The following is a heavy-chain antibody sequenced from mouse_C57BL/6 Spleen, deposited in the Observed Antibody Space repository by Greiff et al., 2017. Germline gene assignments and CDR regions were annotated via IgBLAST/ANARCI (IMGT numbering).Heavy chain of an antibody. CDR1: GFTFSDYY. Sequence: EVQLVESEGGLVQPGSSMKLSCTASGFTFSDYYMAWVRQVPEKGLEWVANINYDGSSTYYLDSVKSRFLISRDNAKNILYLQMSSLKSEDTATYYCAREGGDYDRAWFAYWGQGTLVTVSA. D-gene: IGHD2-4*01. CDR3: AREGGDYDRAWFAY. V-gene: IGHV5-16*01. CDR2: INYDGSST. J-gene: IGHJ3*01.